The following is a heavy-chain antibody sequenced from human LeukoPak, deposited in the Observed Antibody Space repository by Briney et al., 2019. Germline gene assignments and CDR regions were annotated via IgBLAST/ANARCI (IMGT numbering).Heavy chain of an antibody. CDR2: INTNSGAT. Sequence: ASVKVSCKASGDTLTGYQMHWVRQAPGQGLGWVGRINTNSGATNYAQKFQGRVTMTRATSISTAYMELSRLRSEDTAVYYGASPRISEDSCGYYDTLQYWGQGTLVTVSS. V-gene: IGHV1-2*06. CDR1: GDTLTGYQ. D-gene: IGHD3-22*01. J-gene: IGHJ1*01. CDR3: ASPRISEDSCGYYDTLQY.